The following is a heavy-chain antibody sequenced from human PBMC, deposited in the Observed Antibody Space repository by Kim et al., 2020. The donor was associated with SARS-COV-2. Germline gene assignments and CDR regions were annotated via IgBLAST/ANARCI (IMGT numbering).Heavy chain of an antibody. D-gene: IGHD6-19*01. CDR3: AKEEGSGYSSGWTYYYYGMDV. Sequence: GGSLRLSCAASGFTFSSYGMHWVRQAPGKGLEWVAVISYDGSNKYYADSVKGRFTISRDNSKNTLYLQMNSLRAEDTAVYYCAKEEGSGYSSGWTYYYYGMDVGGKGTTVTVSS. V-gene: IGHV3-30*18. J-gene: IGHJ6*04. CDR1: GFTFSSYG. CDR2: ISYDGSNK.